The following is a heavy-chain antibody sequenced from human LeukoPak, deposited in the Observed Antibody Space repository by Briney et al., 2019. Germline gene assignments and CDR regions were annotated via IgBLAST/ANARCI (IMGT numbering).Heavy chain of an antibody. CDR2: IYWDDDK. CDR1: GFSLSTSGVG. CDR3: AHGRPVYYGSGSYYDY. D-gene: IGHD3-10*01. J-gene: IGHJ4*02. V-gene: IGHV2-5*02. Sequence: SGPTLVKPTQTLTLTCTFSGFSLSTSGVGVGWIRQPPGKALEWLALIYWDDDKRYSPSLKSRLTITKDTSKNQVVLTMTNMDPVDTATYYCAHGRPVYYGSGSYYDYWGQGALVTVSS.